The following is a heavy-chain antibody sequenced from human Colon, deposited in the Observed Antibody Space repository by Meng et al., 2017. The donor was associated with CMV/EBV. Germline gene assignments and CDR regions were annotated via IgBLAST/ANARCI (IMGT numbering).Heavy chain of an antibody. Sequence: LSWGSWGFTFDSYWMHWVRQAPGRGLMWVARINTDGITANYADSVKGRFTISRDNAKNTLYLQMNSLRAEDTAVYYCARGPLYDAVDYWGQGTLVTVSS. CDR2: INTDGITA. J-gene: IGHJ4*02. V-gene: IGHV3-74*01. CDR3: ARGPLYDAVDY. CDR1: GFTFDSYW. D-gene: IGHD2-2*02.